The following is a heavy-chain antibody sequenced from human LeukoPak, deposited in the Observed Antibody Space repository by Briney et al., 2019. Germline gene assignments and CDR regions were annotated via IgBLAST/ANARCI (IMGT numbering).Heavy chain of an antibody. J-gene: IGHJ4*02. D-gene: IGHD5-24*01. CDR1: GGSISSGDYY. Sequence: SETLSLTCTVSGGSISSGDYYWSWIRQPPGKGLEWIGYIYYSGSTYYNPSLKSRVTISVDTSKNQFSLKLSSVTAADTAVYYCAGVEMATIKGYYFDYWGQGTLVTVSS. CDR3: AGVEMATIKGYYFDY. CDR2: IYYSGST. V-gene: IGHV4-30-4*01.